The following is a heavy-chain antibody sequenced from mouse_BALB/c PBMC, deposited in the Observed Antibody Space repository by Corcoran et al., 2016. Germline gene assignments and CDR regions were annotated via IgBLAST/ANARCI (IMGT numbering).Heavy chain of an antibody. J-gene: IGHJ4*01. V-gene: IGHV1S136*01. CDR2: INPYHDGT. D-gene: IGHD2-3*01. CDR3: SRYADGYVYYGAMDY. Sequence: VQLQQSGPELVKPGTSVKMSCKASGYSLTSFVIHLVKQKPEQCLEWIGYINPYHDGTKYNEQFKGKGTLTSVKSSSTAYMELSSLTSDDSAVYYCSRYADGYVYYGAMDYWGQGTSVTVSS. CDR1: GYSLTSFV.